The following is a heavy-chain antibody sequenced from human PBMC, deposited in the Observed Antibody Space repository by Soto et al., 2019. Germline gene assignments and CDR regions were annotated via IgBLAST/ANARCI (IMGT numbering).Heavy chain of an antibody. D-gene: IGHD3-10*01. CDR1: GFTFSSYG. CDR2: ISYDGSNK. Sequence: QVQLVESGGGVVQPGRSLRLSCAASGFTFSSYGMHWVRQAPGKGLEWVAVISYDGSNKYYADSVKGRFTISRDNSKNTLYVQMNSLRAEDTAVYYCAKDFGSGSSDYWGQGTLVTVSS. V-gene: IGHV3-30*18. J-gene: IGHJ4*02. CDR3: AKDFGSGSSDY.